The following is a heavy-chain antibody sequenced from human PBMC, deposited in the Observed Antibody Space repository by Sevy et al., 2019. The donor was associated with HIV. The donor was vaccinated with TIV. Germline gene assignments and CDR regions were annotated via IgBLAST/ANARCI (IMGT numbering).Heavy chain of an antibody. D-gene: IGHD1-1*01. CDR1: GFTFSSCS. V-gene: IGHV3-30-3*01. CDR3: ALERLSSNVAEYFQN. Sequence: GGSLRLSCAASGFTFSSCSMHWVRQAPGKGLEWVATISYDGSNKHYADSVKGRFTISRDNSKNSLYLQMNSLRAEDTAVYYCALERLSSNVAEYFQNCGQGTLVTVSS. J-gene: IGHJ1*01. CDR2: ISYDGSNK.